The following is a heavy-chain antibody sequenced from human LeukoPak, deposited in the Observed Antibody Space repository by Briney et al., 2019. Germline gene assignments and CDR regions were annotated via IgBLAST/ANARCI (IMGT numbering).Heavy chain of an antibody. Sequence: PGRSLRLSCAASGFTFSSYAMHWVRQAPGKGLEWVAVISYDGSNKYYADSVKGRFTISRDNSKNTLYLQMNSLRAEDTAVYYCARFGSPIGYWGQGTLVTVSS. CDR1: GFTFSSYA. J-gene: IGHJ4*02. V-gene: IGHV3-30-3*01. CDR2: ISYDGSNK. D-gene: IGHD1-26*01. CDR3: ARFGSPIGY.